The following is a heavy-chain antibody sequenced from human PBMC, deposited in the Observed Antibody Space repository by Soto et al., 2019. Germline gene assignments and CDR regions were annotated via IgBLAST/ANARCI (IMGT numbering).Heavy chain of an antibody. D-gene: IGHD6-13*01. CDR1: GGSFSGYY. V-gene: IGHV4-34*01. CDR3: ARLAAAGTQLVFIYYYYYYGMDV. Sequence: SETLSLTCAVYGGSFSGYYWSWIRQPPGKGLEWIGEINHSGSTSYNPSLKSRVTISVDTSKNQFSLKLSSVTAADTSVYYCARLAAAGTQLVFIYYYYYYGMDVWGQGTTVTVSS. CDR2: INHSGST. J-gene: IGHJ6*02.